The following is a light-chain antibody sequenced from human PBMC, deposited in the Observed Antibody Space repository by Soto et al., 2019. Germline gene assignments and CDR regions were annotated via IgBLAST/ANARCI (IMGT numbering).Light chain of an antibody. CDR2: DAS. Sequence: ELVLSQWPASLSLSPGERATLSCRASQTVRNNYLAWYQQKPGQAPRLLIYDASSRATGIPDRFSGGGSGTDFTLTISRLEPEDFAVYYCHQFSSSPLNFGGGTKVDIK. CDR1: QTVRNNY. V-gene: IGKV3-20*01. CDR3: HQFSSSPLN. J-gene: IGKJ4*01.